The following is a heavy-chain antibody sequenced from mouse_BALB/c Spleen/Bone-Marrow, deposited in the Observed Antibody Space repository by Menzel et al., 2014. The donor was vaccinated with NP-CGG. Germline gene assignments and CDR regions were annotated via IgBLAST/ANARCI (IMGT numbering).Heavy chain of an antibody. CDR1: GYSFXGYY. J-gene: IGHJ4*01. CDR3: ARGGTMISTDAMDY. D-gene: IGHD2-4*01. V-gene: IGHV1S34*01. CDR2: ISCYNGAT. Sequence: LVKTGASVKISCKASGYSFXGYYMHWVKQSRGKSLEWIGYISCYNGATRYNQKFKGKATFTVDTSSSTAHMQFNSLTSEDSAVYFCARGGTMISTDAMDYWGQGTSVTVSS.